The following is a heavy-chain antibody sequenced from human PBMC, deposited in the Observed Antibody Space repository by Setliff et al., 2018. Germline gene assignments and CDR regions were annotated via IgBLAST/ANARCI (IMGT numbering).Heavy chain of an antibody. D-gene: IGHD2-15*01. CDR2: ISPYNGVT. Sequence: GASVKVSCKASAHIFKSYGISWVRQAPGEGLEWMGWISPYNGVTSYAQRFQGRVTMTTDTSTSAAYLELMSLRSDDTAVYYCAISSLSICSGETCPNAFDIWGQGTMVTVSS. CDR3: AISSLSICSGETCPNAFDI. CDR1: AHIFKSYG. J-gene: IGHJ3*02. V-gene: IGHV1-18*01.